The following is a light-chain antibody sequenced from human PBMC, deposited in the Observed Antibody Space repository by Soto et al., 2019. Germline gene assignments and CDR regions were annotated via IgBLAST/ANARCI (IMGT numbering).Light chain of an antibody. J-gene: IGKJ5*01. V-gene: IGKV3-15*01. Sequence: EIVMTQSPATLSVSPGERATLSCRASQSISSNLAWYQQKPGQAPRLLIYGASTRATGIPARFSGSGSETEFTLTISSLQSEDFAVYYCQQYNNWPATFGQGTLVEMK. CDR1: QSISSN. CDR2: GAS. CDR3: QQYNNWPAT.